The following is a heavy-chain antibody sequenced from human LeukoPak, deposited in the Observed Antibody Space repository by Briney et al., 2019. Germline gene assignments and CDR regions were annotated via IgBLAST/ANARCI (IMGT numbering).Heavy chain of an antibody. CDR3: VPYCSSTSCFDY. D-gene: IGHD2-2*01. V-gene: IGHV3-74*01. CDR1: GFTLSSYW. CDR2: INSDGSST. J-gene: IGHJ4*02. Sequence: GGSLRLSCAASGFTLSSYWMHWVRQAPGKGLVWVSRINSDGSSTSYADSVKGRFTISRDNAKNTLYLQMNSLRAEDTAVYYCVPYCSSTSCFDYWGQGTLVTVSS.